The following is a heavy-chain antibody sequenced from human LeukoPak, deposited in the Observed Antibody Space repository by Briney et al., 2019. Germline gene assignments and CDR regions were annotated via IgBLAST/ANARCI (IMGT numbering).Heavy chain of an antibody. CDR3: ATSRAGITMVRGVIITTRNYYYYMDV. Sequence: SETLSLTCTVSGGSISSGSYYWSWIRQPAGKGLEWIGCTYTSGSTNYNPSLKSRVTISVDTSKNQFSLKLSSVTAADTAVYYCATSRAGITMVRGVIITTRNYYYYMDVWGKGTTVTISS. CDR2: TYTSGST. J-gene: IGHJ6*03. V-gene: IGHV4-61*02. D-gene: IGHD3-10*01. CDR1: GGSISSGSYY.